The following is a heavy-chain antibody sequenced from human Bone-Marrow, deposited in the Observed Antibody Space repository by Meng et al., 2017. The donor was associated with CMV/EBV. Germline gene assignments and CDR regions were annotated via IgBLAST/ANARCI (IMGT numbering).Heavy chain of an antibody. V-gene: IGHV3-15*01. Sequence: GGSLRLSCAASGFDFTDAWMSWVRQAPGKGLEWVGRIKSESDGGSTDYTAPVNARFIISRDDSRDTLYLQMNSLKTEDSAVYYCTTAHCPPEHCSSISPDSWGQGTLVTVSS. CDR1: GFDFTDAW. CDR2: IKSESDGGST. D-gene: IGHD2-2*01. J-gene: IGHJ4*02. CDR3: TTAHCPPEHCSSISPDS.